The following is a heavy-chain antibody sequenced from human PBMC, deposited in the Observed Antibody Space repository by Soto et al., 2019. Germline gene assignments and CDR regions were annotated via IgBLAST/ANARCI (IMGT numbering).Heavy chain of an antibody. CDR3: ARGPPPSVVVAATYYYYYGMDV. D-gene: IGHD2-15*01. CDR1: GGTFSSYA. V-gene: IGHV1-69*01. CDR2: IIPIFGTA. J-gene: IGHJ6*02. Sequence: QVPLVQSGAEVKKPGSSVKVSCKASGGTFSSYAISWVRQAPGQGLEWMGGIIPIFGTANYAQKFQGRVTITADESTSTAYMELSSLRSEDTAVYYCARGPPPSVVVAATYYYYYGMDVWGQGTTVTVSS.